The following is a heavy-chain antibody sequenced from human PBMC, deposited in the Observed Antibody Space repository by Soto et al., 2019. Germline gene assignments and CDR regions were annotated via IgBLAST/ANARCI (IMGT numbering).Heavy chain of an antibody. J-gene: IGHJ4*02. CDR1: GDSISTFY. CDR3: ARQRGNYFDY. Sequence: PSETLSLTXTVSGDSISTFYWSWIRQPPGKGLEWIGYIYYTGSTNYNPSLKSRVTMSVDTSKKQFSLKLSSVTAAHTAVYYCARQRGNYFDYWGQGTLVTVSS. V-gene: IGHV4-59*01. D-gene: IGHD3-10*01. CDR2: IYYTGST.